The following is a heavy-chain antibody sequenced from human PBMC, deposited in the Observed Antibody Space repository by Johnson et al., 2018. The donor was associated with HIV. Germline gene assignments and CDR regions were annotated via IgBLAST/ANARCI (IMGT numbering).Heavy chain of an antibody. V-gene: IGHV3-33*01. CDR2: IWYDGSNK. J-gene: IGHJ3*01. Sequence: QVQLVESGGGVVQPGGSLRLSCAASGFTFSSYGMHWVRQAPGKGLEWVAVIWYDGSNKYYADSVKGRFTISRDNSKNTLYLQMNSLRAEDTALYYCARGADPGIAAALVWGQGTMVTVSS. D-gene: IGHD6-13*01. CDR3: ARGADPGIAAALV. CDR1: GFTFSSYG.